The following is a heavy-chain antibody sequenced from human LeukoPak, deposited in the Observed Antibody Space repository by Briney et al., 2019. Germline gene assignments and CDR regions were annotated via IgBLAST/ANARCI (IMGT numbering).Heavy chain of an antibody. CDR1: GFIFSPYA. Sequence: GGSLRLSCSASGFIFSPYAMHWVRQAPGKGLEYVSSISSEGKTTYYADSVKGRFTISRDNTKNTLNLQMNSLRADDTAMYYCARDSSHYLGSSDYWGQGTLVTVSS. CDR2: ISSEGKTT. J-gene: IGHJ4*02. CDR3: ARDSSHYLGSSDY. V-gene: IGHV3-64*04. D-gene: IGHD6-6*01.